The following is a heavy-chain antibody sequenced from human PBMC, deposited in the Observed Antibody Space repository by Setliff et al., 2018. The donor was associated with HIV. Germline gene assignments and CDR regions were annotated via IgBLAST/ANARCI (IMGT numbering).Heavy chain of an antibody. CDR3: ARIKRGYFGYCDY. J-gene: IGHJ4*02. D-gene: IGHD5-12*01. CDR2: NYASGTT. CDR1: GVSISNAPYY. Sequence: SETLSLTCTVSGVSISNAPYYWSWVRQPAGKGLEWIGLNYASGTTSYNPSLKSRVTISIDTSETRFSLSLNSVSAADTAIYYCARIKRGYFGYCDYWAQGTLVTVSS. V-gene: IGHV4-61*02.